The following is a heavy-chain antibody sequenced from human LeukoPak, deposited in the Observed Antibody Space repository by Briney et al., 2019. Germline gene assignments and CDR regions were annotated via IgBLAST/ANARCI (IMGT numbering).Heavy chain of an antibody. D-gene: IGHD3-9*01. J-gene: IGHJ4*02. V-gene: IGHV3-73*01. CDR1: GFSFSDSP. CDR2: VRDRANSYAT. CDR3: TRQRPQTGTFDY. Sequence: GGSLRLSCAASGFSFSDSPMHWVRQASRKGLEWVGRVRDRANSYATGYAASVEGRFTISRDDSENTAYLQMNSLIIEDTVVYYCTRQRPQTGTFDYWGQGVLVTVSS.